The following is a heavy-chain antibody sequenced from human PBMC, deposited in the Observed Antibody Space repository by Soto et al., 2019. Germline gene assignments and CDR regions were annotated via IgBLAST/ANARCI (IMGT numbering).Heavy chain of an antibody. CDR3: ARKSYAVASKHPDY. J-gene: IGHJ4*02. D-gene: IGHD3-16*01. Sequence: QLQLQESGPGLVKPSETLSLTCSVSGGSISSSSYYWGWIRQPPGKGLEWIGSISFSGGPYYNPSLKSRVTICVDWAKSQISLKLRYVTAAGTAVYYCARKSYAVASKHPDYWVRGSLVTVSS. CDR2: ISFSGGP. CDR1: GGSISSSSYY. V-gene: IGHV4-39*01.